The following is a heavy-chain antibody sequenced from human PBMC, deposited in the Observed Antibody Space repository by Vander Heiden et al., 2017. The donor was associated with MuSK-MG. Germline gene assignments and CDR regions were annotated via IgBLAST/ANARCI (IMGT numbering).Heavy chain of an antibody. CDR1: GFTFSSYG. Sequence: QVQLVESGGGVVQPGGSLRLSCAASGFTFSSYGMHWVRQAPGKGLEWVAFIRYDGSNKYYADSVKGRFTISRDNSKNTLYLQMNSLRAEDTAVYYCAKGSSGYYFYYYYYMDVWGQGTTVTVSS. CDR2: IRYDGSNK. CDR3: AKGSSGYYFYYYYYMDV. J-gene: IGHJ6*03. D-gene: IGHD3-22*01. V-gene: IGHV3-30*02.